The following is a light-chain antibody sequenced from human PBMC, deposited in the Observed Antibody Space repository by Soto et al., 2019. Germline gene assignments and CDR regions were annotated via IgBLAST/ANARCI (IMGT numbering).Light chain of an antibody. Sequence: QSVLTQPASVSGSPGQSITISCTGTSSDVGGYNYVSWYQQHPGKAPKLVIYEVSNRPSGFSDRFSASKSGNTASLTISGLQPEDEADYYCGSYRSSSTPYVFGTGTKATVL. CDR2: EVS. V-gene: IGLV2-14*01. CDR1: SSDVGGYNY. J-gene: IGLJ1*01. CDR3: GSYRSSSTPYV.